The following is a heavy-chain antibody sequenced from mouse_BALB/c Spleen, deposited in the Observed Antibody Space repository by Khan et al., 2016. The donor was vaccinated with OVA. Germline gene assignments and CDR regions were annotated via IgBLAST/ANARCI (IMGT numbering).Heavy chain of an antibody. Sequence: QVQLQQSGAELVKAGASVKMSCKASGYTFTSYWMHWVKQRLGQGLEWFAETNPTNGRTYYNEKFKSKATLTVDKSSSTAYMLLSGPTFEDSAVYYCARNKKIVATYFDYWGQGTTLTVS. CDR1: GYTFTSYW. V-gene: IGHV1S81*02. D-gene: IGHD1-1*01. CDR2: TNPTNGRT. J-gene: IGHJ2*01. CDR3: ARNKKIVATYFDY.